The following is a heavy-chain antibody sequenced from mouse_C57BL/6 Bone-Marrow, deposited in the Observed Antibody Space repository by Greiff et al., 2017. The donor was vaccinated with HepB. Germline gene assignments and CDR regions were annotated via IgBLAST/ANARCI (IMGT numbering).Heavy chain of an antibody. D-gene: IGHD1-1*01. CDR1: GFTFSDYY. J-gene: IGHJ1*03. CDR2: INYDGSST. Sequence: DVKLVESEGGLVQPGSSMKLSCTASGFTFSDYYMAWVRQVPEKGLEWVANINYDGSSTYYLDSLKSRFIISRDNAKNILYLQMSSLKSEDTATYYCARDRNYYGSSYPYWYFDVWGTGTTVTVSS. V-gene: IGHV5-16*01. CDR3: ARDRNYYGSSYPYWYFDV.